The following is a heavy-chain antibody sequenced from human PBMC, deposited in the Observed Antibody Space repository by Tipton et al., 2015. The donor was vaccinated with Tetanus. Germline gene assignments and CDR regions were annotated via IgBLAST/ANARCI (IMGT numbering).Heavy chain of an antibody. J-gene: IGHJ4*02. CDR1: GGSLSSGTVY. V-gene: IGHV4-39*07. D-gene: IGHD6-13*01. Sequence: TLSLTCTVSGGSLSSGTVYWDWIRQPPGKALEWIGEIHRGGSTNYNPSLKSRVSMSVDTAKNRFSLTLTSVTAADMAVYYCARSISAGSVWPYEHWGQGTLVTVSS. CDR3: ARSISAGSVWPYEH. CDR2: IHRGGST.